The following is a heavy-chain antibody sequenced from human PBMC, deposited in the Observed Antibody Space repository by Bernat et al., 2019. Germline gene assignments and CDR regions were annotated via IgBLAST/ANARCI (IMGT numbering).Heavy chain of an antibody. CDR2: IYSGGT. D-gene: IGHD1-14*01. J-gene: IGHJ4*02. Sequence: EGKGGEGGGGGSQPGGERRRDGGAAGGKVSSNYMSWVREGPGKGREGGSIIYSGGTYYADEVRGRFTISRDNSQNTLYLQMNSLRAEDTAVYFCARDGPGIKLGGMWYWGQGTLVTVSS. CDR3: ARDGPGIKLGGMWY. V-gene: IGHV3-53*01. CDR1: GGKVSSNY.